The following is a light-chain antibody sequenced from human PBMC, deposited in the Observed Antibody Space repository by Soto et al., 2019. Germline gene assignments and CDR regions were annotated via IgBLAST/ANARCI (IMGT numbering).Light chain of an antibody. CDR2: EVS. V-gene: IGLV2-18*01. CDR3: SLYTSENAHV. CDR1: STDFVSYNR. J-gene: IGLJ1*01. Sequence: QSALTQPRSVTGSPGQSVTISCTGTSTDFVSYNRVSWYQQPPGTAPKLMIYEVSKRPSGVPDRFSGSKSGNTASLTISGLQAADEADYYCSLYTSENAHVFGTGTKVTVL.